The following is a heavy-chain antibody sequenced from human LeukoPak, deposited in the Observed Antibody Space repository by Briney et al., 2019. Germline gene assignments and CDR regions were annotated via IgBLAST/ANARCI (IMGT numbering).Heavy chain of an antibody. V-gene: IGHV3-23*01. D-gene: IGHD2-15*01. Sequence: GGSLRLSCTVSGFTLSSYEMSWIRQAPGKGLEWVSSIDYSGGSSYYPDSVKGRFTISRDDSKNTLYLQLNSLRADDTAVYYCAKVREDIVVVVAATDPLDYWGQGTLVTVSS. CDR1: GFTLSSYE. CDR2: IDYSGGSS. CDR3: AKVREDIVVVVAATDPLDY. J-gene: IGHJ4*02.